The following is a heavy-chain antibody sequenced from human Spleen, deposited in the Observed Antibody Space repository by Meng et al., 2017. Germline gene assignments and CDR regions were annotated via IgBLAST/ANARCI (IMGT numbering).Heavy chain of an antibody. Sequence: GSLRLSCTVSGGSISSESYYWGWIRQPPGKGLEWIGTIYYSGSTYYNPSLKSRVTISVDTSKNQFSLKLSSVTAADTAVYYCARDRGVALWGQGTLVTVSS. CDR2: IYYSGST. J-gene: IGHJ4*02. CDR3: ARDRGVAL. V-gene: IGHV4-39*07. CDR1: GGSISSESYY. D-gene: IGHD2-15*01.